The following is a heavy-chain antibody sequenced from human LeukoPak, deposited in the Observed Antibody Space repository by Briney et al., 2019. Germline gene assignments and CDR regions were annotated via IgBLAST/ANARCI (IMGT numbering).Heavy chain of an antibody. D-gene: IGHD3-22*01. V-gene: IGHV4-59*01. Sequence: SETLSLTCTVSGGSISNYYWSWIRQPPGKGLEWLGYIYRTGSTSYNPSLESRVIMSVETSQNQFSLKLFSVSAADTAVYYCAREDSGYDYSPFYYWGQGILVTVSS. CDR3: AREDSGYDYSPFYY. CDR1: GGSISNYY. J-gene: IGHJ4*02. CDR2: IYRTGST.